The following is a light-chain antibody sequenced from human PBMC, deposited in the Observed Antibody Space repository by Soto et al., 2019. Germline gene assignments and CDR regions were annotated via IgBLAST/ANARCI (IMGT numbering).Light chain of an antibody. Sequence: SYELTQPPSVSVAPGKTARITCGGNNMGSKSVHWYQQKPGQAPVLVIYYDSDRPSGIPERFAGSNSGNTATLTIGRVEAGDEADYYCQVWDSSSDHWVFGGGTQLTVL. CDR3: QVWDSSSDHWV. CDR2: YDS. CDR1: NMGSKS. V-gene: IGLV3-21*04. J-gene: IGLJ3*02.